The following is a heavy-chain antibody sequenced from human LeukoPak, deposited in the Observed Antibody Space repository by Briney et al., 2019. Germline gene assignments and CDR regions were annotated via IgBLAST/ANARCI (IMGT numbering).Heavy chain of an antibody. CDR1: GGSFSGYY. CDR2: IYYSGST. V-gene: IGHV4-59*08. J-gene: IGHJ4*02. D-gene: IGHD3-22*01. CDR3: ARQRVHYYDSSGYYLVYFDY. Sequence: SETLSLTCAVYGGSFSGYYWSWIRQPPGKGLEWIGYIYYSGSTNYNPSLKSRVTISVDTSKNQFSLKLSSVTAADTAVYYCARQRVHYYDSSGYYLVYFDYWGQGTLVTVSS.